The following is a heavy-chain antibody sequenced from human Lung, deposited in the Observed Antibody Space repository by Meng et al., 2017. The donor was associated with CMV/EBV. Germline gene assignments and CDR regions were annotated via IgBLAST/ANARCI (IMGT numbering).Heavy chain of an antibody. J-gene: IGHJ4*02. CDR1: GFTSSNYA. CDR3: AKTSAAARVYYFDY. CDR2: ISGTGATT. V-gene: IGHV3-23*01. D-gene: IGHD6-13*01. Sequence: GESXKISCAASGFTSSNYAINWVRQAPGKGLEWVSAISGTGATTYYADSVRGRFTISRDNSKNSVHLQMNSLRAEDTAMYYCAKTSAAARVYYFDYLGPGXLVTVSS.